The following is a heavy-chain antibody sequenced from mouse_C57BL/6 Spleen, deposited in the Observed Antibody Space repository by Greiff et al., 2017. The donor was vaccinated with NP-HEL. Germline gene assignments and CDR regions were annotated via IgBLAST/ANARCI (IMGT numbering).Heavy chain of an antibody. Sequence: VQLQQSGAELVRPGTSVKVSCKASGYAFTNYLIGWVKQRPGQGLEWIGVINPGSGGTNYNEKFKGKATLTADKSSSTAYMQLSSLTSEDSAVYFCARGGGWLRHDYWGQGTTLTVSS. J-gene: IGHJ2*01. CDR3: ARGGGWLRHDY. CDR2: INPGSGGT. D-gene: IGHD2-2*01. V-gene: IGHV1-54*01. CDR1: GYAFTNYL.